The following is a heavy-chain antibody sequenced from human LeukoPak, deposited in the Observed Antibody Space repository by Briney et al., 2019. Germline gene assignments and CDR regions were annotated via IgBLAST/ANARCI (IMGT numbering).Heavy chain of an antibody. V-gene: IGHV1-69*13. CDR1: GGTFSSYA. CDR3: ARDGRSGSYWDDAFDI. CDR2: IIPIFGTA. J-gene: IGHJ3*02. D-gene: IGHD1-26*01. Sequence: ASVKVSCKASGGTFSSYAISWVRQAPGQGLEWMGGIIPIFGTANYAQKFQGRVTITADESTSTAYMELSSLRSEDTAVYYCARDGRSGSYWDDAFDIWGQGTVVTVSS.